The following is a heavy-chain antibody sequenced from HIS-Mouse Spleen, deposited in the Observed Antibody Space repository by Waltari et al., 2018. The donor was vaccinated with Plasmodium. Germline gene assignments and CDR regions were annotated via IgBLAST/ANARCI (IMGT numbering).Heavy chain of an antibody. CDR1: GYTFTRYG. J-gene: IGHJ3*02. CDR3: ARGSAGDAFDI. D-gene: IGHD6-19*01. V-gene: IGHV1-18*01. CDR2: IRADNGNT. Sequence: QVQLVQSGTEMKKPGASVKVSCKASGYTFTRYGINWVRQAPGQGLEWMGWIRADNGNTNYAQKRQGRVTMTTDTSTSTAYMQLRSLRSDDTAVYYCARGSAGDAFDIWGQGTMVTVSS.